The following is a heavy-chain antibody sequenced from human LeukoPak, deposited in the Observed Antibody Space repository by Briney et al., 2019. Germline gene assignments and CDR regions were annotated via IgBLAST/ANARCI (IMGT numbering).Heavy chain of an antibody. CDR2: ISYIGST. J-gene: IGHJ3*01. Sequence: SVTLSLTCTVSGGSISSSSYYWGWIRQPPGKGLEWIGYISYIGSTNYNPSLKSRVTISINTSKNEVSLMLTSVTAADTAVYYCASDSISMNAFDAWGQGTMVTVSS. CDR1: GGSISSSSYY. CDR3: ASDSISMNAFDA. V-gene: IGHV4-61*05. D-gene: IGHD3-22*01.